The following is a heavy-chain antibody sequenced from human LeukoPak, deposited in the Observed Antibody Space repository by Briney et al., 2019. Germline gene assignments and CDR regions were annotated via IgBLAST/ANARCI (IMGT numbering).Heavy chain of an antibody. D-gene: IGHD5-24*01. CDR1: GLTFRSSA. J-gene: IGHJ4*02. CDR2: VSFDGSNE. CDR3: ARGVGYNLVY. Sequence: PGGSLRLSCADSGLTFRSSAMHWVRQAPGKGLEWVAVVSFDGSNERYADSVRGRFTISRDNSKNTLYLQMNSLRGEDTAVYYCARGVGYNLVYWGQGTLVTVSS. V-gene: IGHV3-30-3*01.